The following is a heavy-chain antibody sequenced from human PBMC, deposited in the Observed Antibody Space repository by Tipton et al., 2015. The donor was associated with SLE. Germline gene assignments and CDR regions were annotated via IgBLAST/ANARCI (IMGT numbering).Heavy chain of an antibody. D-gene: IGHD3/OR15-3a*01. V-gene: IGHV4-34*01. Sequence: TLSLTCNVSGVSINHYYWTWIRQPPGKGLEWIGEINHSGSTNCNPSFKSRVTISVDTSKNQFSLKLSSVTAADTAVYYCARAPGLERDYYYYYYMDVWGKGTTVTVSS. CDR2: INHSGST. CDR3: ARAPGLERDYYYYYYMDV. J-gene: IGHJ6*03. CDR1: GVSINHYY.